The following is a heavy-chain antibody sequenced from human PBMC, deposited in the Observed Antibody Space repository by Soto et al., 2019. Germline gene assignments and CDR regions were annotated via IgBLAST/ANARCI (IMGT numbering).Heavy chain of an antibody. V-gene: IGHV3-9*01. Sequence: EVQLVESGGGLVQPGRSLRLSCAASGFTFDDYAMHWVRQAPGKGLEWVSGISWNSGSIGYADSVKGRFTISRDNAKNSLYLQMNSLRAEDTALYYCAKGSSGGDLYYYDYMDVWGKGTTVTVSS. D-gene: IGHD6-6*01. CDR1: GFTFDDYA. CDR3: AKGSSGGDLYYYDYMDV. J-gene: IGHJ6*03. CDR2: ISWNSGSI.